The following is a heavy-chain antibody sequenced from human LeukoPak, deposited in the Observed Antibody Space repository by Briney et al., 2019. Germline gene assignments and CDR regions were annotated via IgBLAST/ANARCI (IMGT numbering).Heavy chain of an antibody. CDR3: ARHEFHFGTWIQLWPDDY. CDR1: GYSISSGYY. D-gene: IGHD5-18*01. CDR2: IYYSGST. J-gene: IGHJ4*02. Sequence: SETLSLTCTVSGYSISSGYYWGWIRQPPGKGLEWIGSIYYSGSTYYNPSLKSRVTISVDTSKNQFSLKLSSVTAADTAVYYCARHEFHFGTWIQLWPDDYWGQGTLVTVSS. V-gene: IGHV4-38-2*02.